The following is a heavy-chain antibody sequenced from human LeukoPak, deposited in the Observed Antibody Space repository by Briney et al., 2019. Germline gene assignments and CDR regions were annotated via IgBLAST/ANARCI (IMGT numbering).Heavy chain of an antibody. D-gene: IGHD3-22*01. CDR1: GGSVSSHR. CDR3: VREWRGGYYDSSGPNWFDP. V-gene: IGHV4-4*08. CDR2: IYYSGTT. J-gene: IGHJ5*02. Sequence: SETLSLTCTVSGGSVSSHRSWIRQPPGKGLEWIGYIYYSGTTNYNPSLKSRVTIGVDTSKNQFSLKLTAVTAADTAVYYCVREWRGGYYDSSGPNWFDPWGQGTLVTVSS.